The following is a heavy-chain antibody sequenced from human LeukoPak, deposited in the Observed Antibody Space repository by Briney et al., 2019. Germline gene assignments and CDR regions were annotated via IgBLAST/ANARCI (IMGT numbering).Heavy chain of an antibody. CDR1: GFTVSSNY. V-gene: IGHV3-53*04. J-gene: IGHJ4*02. D-gene: IGHD3-22*01. Sequence: GGSLRLSCAASGFTVSSNYMSWVRQAPGKGLEWVSVIYSGGSTYYADSVKGRFTISRHNSKNTLYLQMNSLRAEDTAVYYCARSDYYDSSGGPLDYWGQGTLVTVSS. CDR2: IYSGGST. CDR3: ARSDYYDSSGGPLDY.